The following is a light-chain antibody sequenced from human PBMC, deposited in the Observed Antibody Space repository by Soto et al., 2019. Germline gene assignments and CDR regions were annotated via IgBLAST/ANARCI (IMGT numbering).Light chain of an antibody. CDR2: DVS. CDR1: RSDVGDYEF. Sequence: QSALTQPASVSGSPGQSITISCTGTRSDVGDYEFVSWYQQLPGKAPKLIIYDVSYRPSGVSDRFSGSKSGNTASLTISGLQAEDEADYYCCSHPFTNTHVVFGGGTKLTVL. V-gene: IGLV2-14*03. J-gene: IGLJ2*01. CDR3: CSHPFTNTHVV.